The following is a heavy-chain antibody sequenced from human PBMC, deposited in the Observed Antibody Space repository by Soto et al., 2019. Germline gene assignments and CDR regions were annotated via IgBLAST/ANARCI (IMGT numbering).Heavy chain of an antibody. CDR2: IYHSGST. D-gene: IGHD4-4*01. V-gene: IGHV4-4*02. CDR1: GGSISSTNW. CDR3: ARAYDYSSNWFAP. Sequence: QVQLQESGPGLVQPSGTLSLTCAVSGGSISSTNWWSWVRHPPGKGLEWIGEIYHSGSTNYNPSLKSRVIISVAKSKNQFSLKLSSVTAADTAVYYCARAYDYSSNWFAPWGQGTLVTVSS. J-gene: IGHJ5*02.